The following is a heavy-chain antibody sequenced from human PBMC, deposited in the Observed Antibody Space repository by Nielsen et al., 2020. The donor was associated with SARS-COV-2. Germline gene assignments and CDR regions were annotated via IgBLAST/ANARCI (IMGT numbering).Heavy chain of an antibody. D-gene: IGHD6-13*01. CDR2: IYHSGST. V-gene: IGHV4-39*07. CDR3: AVKYSSSWLLDWYFDL. Sequence: GSLRLSCTVSGGSISSSSYYWGWIRQPPGKGLEWIGSIYHSGSTNYNPSLKSRVTISVDKSKNQFSLKLSSVTAADTAVYYCAVKYSSSWLLDWYFDLWGRGTLVTVSS. J-gene: IGHJ2*01. CDR1: GGSISSSSYY.